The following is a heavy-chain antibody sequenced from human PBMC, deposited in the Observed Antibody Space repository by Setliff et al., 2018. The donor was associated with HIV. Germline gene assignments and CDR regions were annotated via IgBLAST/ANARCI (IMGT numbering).Heavy chain of an antibody. Sequence: ETLSLTCTVSGGSISSYYWSWIRQPPGKGLEWIGYIYTTGSTNYNPSLKSRVTMSVDTSKNQFSLRLTSVTAADTAVYFCVKEAYSNTWNYYYYYIDVWGKGTTVTVSS. CDR2: IYTTGST. J-gene: IGHJ6*03. D-gene: IGHD6-13*01. V-gene: IGHV4-4*09. CDR1: GGSISSYY. CDR3: VKEAYSNTWNYYYYYIDV.